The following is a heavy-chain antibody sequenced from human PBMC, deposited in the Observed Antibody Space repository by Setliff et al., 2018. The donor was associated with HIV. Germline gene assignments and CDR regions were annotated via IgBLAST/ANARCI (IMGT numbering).Heavy chain of an antibody. D-gene: IGHD1-26*01. Sequence: PSETLSLTCTVSGVSISSHYWSWVRQPPGKGLEWIGYIYYSGSTNYDPSLKSRVTISLDTSKNQFSLKLSSMTAADTAVYYCARGFGRYYRIESGQYVDYWGHGTLITVSS. CDR1: GVSISSHY. V-gene: IGHV4-59*11. J-gene: IGHJ4*01. CDR3: ARGFGRYYRIESGQYVDY. CDR2: IYYSGST.